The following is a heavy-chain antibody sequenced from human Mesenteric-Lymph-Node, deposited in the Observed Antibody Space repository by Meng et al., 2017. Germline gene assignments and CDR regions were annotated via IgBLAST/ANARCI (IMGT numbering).Heavy chain of an antibody. V-gene: IGHV4-61*02. Sequence: SETLSLTCTVSGGSVNSATYYWNWIRQPAGKGLEWIGRIYTSGTTSYNLSLKSRVIISIDTPENQFSLKLSSVTAADTAVYFCARDEFYGFDVWGQGITVTVS. D-gene: IGHD3-10*01. CDR1: GGSVNSATYY. J-gene: IGHJ6*02. CDR3: ARDEFYGFDV. CDR2: IYTSGTT.